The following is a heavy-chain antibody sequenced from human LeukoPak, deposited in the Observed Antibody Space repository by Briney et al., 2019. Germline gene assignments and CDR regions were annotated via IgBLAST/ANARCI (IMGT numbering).Heavy chain of an antibody. D-gene: IGHD3-9*01. CDR2: ISGSGGST. J-gene: IGHJ4*02. Sequence: GGSLRLSCAASGFTFSSYAMSWVRQAPVKGLEWVSAISGSGGSTYCADSVKGRFTISRDNSKNTLYLQMNSLRAEDTAVYYCANDYDILTGYPTFDYWGQGTLITVSS. CDR1: GFTFSSYA. CDR3: ANDYDILTGYPTFDY. V-gene: IGHV3-23*01.